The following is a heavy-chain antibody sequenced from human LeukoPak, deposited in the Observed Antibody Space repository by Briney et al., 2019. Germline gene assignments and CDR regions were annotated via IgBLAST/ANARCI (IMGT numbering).Heavy chain of an antibody. D-gene: IGHD6-13*01. CDR2: ISYGGSNK. V-gene: IGHV3-30*18. CDR1: GFTFSSYG. CDR3: AKDQYSSSWYGGYYYYYYGMDV. Sequence: PGGSLRLSCAASGFTFSSYGMQWLRPAPGKGRVGVAVISYGGSNKYYADSGKGRFTISRDNSKNTLYLQMNSLRAEDTAVYYCAKDQYSSSWYGGYYYYYYGMDVWGKGTTVTVSS. J-gene: IGHJ6*04.